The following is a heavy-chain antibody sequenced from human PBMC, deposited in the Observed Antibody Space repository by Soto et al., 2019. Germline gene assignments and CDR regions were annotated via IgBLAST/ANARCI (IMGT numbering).Heavy chain of an antibody. V-gene: IGHV1-8*02. CDR3: ARKRYCGGDCYYWYFDL. Sequence: ASVKVSCKASGYTFTSYDINWVRQATGQGLEWMGWMNPNSGNTGYAQKFQGRVTMTRNTSISTAYMELSSLRSEDTAVYYCARKRYCGGDCYYWYFDLWGRGTLVTVSS. CDR2: MNPNSGNT. D-gene: IGHD2-21*01. J-gene: IGHJ2*01. CDR1: GYTFTSYD.